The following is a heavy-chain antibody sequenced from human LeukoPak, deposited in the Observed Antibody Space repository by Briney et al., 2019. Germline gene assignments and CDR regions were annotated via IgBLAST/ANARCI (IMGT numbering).Heavy chain of an antibody. V-gene: IGHV4-59*08. CDR3: ARLGGAFWSGNPTGRFDY. CDR2: IYYSGST. Sequence: SETLSLTCTASGGAISSYYWNWIRQPPGKGLEWIGYIYYSGSTNYNPSLKSGVTISVDTSKNQFSLKLSSVTAADTAVYYCARLGGAFWSGNPTGRFDYWGQGTLITVSS. CDR1: GGAISSYY. J-gene: IGHJ4*02. D-gene: IGHD3-3*01.